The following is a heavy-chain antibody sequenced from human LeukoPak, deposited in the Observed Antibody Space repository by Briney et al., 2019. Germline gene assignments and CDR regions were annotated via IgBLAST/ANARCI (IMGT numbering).Heavy chain of an antibody. CDR2: IYYMGGT. J-gene: IGHJ4*02. V-gene: IGHV4-59*01. Sequence: PSETLSLTCTVPGDSISSYYWNWIRHPPGKGLECIGYIYYMGGTKYNPSLKSRVTISVDTSKNQFSLKLSSASATDTAMYYCARGDDYKSTLFDYWGQGTLVSVSS. CDR3: ARGDDYKSTLFDY. CDR1: GDSISSYY. D-gene: IGHD5-12*01.